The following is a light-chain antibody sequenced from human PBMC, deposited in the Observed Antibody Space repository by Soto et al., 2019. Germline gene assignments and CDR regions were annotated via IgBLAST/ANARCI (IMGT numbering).Light chain of an antibody. V-gene: IGLV1-51*01. Sequence: QPVLKRPPSVSGAPGQRVTISCTGSSSNFGAGYEVHWYKQLPGAAPKLLIYENNKRPSGISDRFSGSKSGTSATLGIAGLQTGDEADYYCGTWDSSLSVYVFGTGTKVTVL. CDR1: SSNFGAGY. J-gene: IGLJ1*01. CDR2: ENN. CDR3: GTWDSSLSVYV.